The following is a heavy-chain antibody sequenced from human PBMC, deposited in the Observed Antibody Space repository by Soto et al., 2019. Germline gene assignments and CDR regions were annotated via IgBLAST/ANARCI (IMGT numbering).Heavy chain of an antibody. J-gene: IGHJ3*02. CDR3: ARDRKTWCSGNTCYEQAAFDI. CDR1: GGSISSGGYY. D-gene: IGHD2-2*01. CDR2: VHYSGTT. Sequence: QVQVQESGPGLVKPSQTLTLTCTVSGGSISSGGYYWTWIRQHPGKGLEWLGNVHYSGTTYYNPTLKSRVTISVETSKNHFSLKLGSVTAADTAVYYCARDRKTWCSGNTCYEQAAFDIWGQGTMVTVSS. V-gene: IGHV4-31*03.